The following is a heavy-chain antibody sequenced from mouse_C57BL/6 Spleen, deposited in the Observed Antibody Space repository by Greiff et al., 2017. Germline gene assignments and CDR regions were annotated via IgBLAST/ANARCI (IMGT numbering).Heavy chain of an antibody. V-gene: IGHV1-15*01. Sequence: QVQLQQSGAELVRPGASVTLSCKASGYTFTDYEMHWVKQTTVHGLEWIGAIAPETGGTAYNQKFKGKAILTADKSSRTAYMELRSLTSEDSAVYDCYIWSNRYYAKDYWGQGTSGTVSS. D-gene: IGHD2-5*01. J-gene: IGHJ4*01. CDR1: GYTFTDYE. CDR3: YIWSNRYYAKDY. CDR2: IAPETGGT.